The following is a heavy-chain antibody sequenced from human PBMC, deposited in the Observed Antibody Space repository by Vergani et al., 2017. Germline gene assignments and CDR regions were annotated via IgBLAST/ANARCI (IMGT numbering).Heavy chain of an antibody. CDR2: VSGSGATP. Sequence: EVQLLESGGGLVQPGGSLRLSCEASGFSFPGYAMSWVRQAPGKGLEWVSSVSGSGATPYYADSVKGRFIISRDNSKNPLHLQMNSLRADDTAVYYCTKGSRGYTGYFFDYWGQGTLATVSS. CDR3: TKGSRGYTGYFFDY. V-gene: IGHV3-23*01. CDR1: GFSFPGYA. J-gene: IGHJ4*02. D-gene: IGHD5-12*01.